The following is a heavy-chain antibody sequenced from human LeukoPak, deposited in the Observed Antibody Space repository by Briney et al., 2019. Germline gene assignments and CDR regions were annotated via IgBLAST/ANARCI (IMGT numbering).Heavy chain of an antibody. CDR1: GGSISSYY. D-gene: IGHD6-19*01. J-gene: IGHJ4*02. CDR2: IYYSGST. V-gene: IGHV4-59*01. CDR3: ARARTTQWLVYYFDY. Sequence: PSETLSLTCTVSGGSISSYYWSWIRQPPGKGLEWIGYIYYSGSTNYNPSLKSRVTISVDTSKNQFSLKLSSVTAADTAVYYCARARTTQWLVYYFDYWGQGTLVTVSS.